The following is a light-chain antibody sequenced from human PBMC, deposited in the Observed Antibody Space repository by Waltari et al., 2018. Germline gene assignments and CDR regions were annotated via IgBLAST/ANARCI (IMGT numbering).Light chain of an antibody. CDR3: QTWGTGIQV. CDR1: SGHSSYA. V-gene: IGLV4-69*01. Sequence: QLVLTQSPSASASLGASVKLTCTLSSGHSSYAIAWHQQQPEKGPRYLMKLNSDGSHSKGDGIPDRFSGSSSGAEHYLTISSLQSEDEADYYCQTWGTGIQVFGGGTKLTVL. J-gene: IGLJ3*02. CDR2: LNSDGSH.